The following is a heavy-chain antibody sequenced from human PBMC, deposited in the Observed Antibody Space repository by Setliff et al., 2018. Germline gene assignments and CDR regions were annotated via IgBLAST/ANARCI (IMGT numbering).Heavy chain of an antibody. CDR2: VTIYNGNT. CDR3: ARVESMVRGKNILRHFDY. Sequence: VKVSCKASGYTFNNYGVAWVRQAPGQGLDWMGWVTIYNGNTKYAQNLQGRLTLSTDRSTNTVYMELGSLTTDDTAIYYCARVESMVRGKNILRHFDYWGQETQVTVSS. D-gene: IGHD3-10*01. J-gene: IGHJ4*02. V-gene: IGHV1-18*01. CDR1: GYTFNNYG.